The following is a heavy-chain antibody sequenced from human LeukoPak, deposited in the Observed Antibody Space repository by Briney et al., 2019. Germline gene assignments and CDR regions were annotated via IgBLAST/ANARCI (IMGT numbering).Heavy chain of an antibody. CDR2: ISSSGSTI. CDR1: GFTFSSYE. CDR3: ARDRGGTYMYFQH. J-gene: IGHJ1*01. Sequence: GGSLRLSCAASGFTFSSYEMNWVRQAPGKVLEWVSYISSSGSTIYYADSVKGRFTISRDNAKNSLFLQMNSLRAEDTAFYYCARDRGGTYMYFQHWGQGTLVTVSS. D-gene: IGHD1-26*01. V-gene: IGHV3-48*03.